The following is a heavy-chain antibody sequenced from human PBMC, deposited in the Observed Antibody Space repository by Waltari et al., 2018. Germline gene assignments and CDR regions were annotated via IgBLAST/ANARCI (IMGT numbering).Heavy chain of an antibody. CDR2: ISYDGSNK. Sequence: QVQLVESGGGVVQPGRSLRLSCAASEFTFSSYAMPWVRQAPGKGLEWVAGISYDGSNKYYADSVKGRFTISRDNSKNTLYLQMNSLRAEDTAVYYCARDKRELFSQLDYWGQGTLVTVSS. CDR1: EFTFSSYA. CDR3: ARDKRELFSQLDY. D-gene: IGHD1-26*01. J-gene: IGHJ4*02. V-gene: IGHV3-30-3*01.